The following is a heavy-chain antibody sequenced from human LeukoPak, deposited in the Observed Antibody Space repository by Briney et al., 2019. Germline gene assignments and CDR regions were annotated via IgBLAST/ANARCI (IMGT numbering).Heavy chain of an antibody. CDR1: GYSISSGYY. Sequence: SGTLSLTCTVSGYSISSGYYWGWIRQPPGKGLEWIGSIYHSGSTYYNPSLKSRVTISVDTSKNQFSLKLSSVTAADTAVYYCATPYSDYDWFDPWGQGTLVTVPS. D-gene: IGHD4-11*01. V-gene: IGHV4-38-2*02. J-gene: IGHJ5*02. CDR3: ATPYSDYDWFDP. CDR2: IYHSGST.